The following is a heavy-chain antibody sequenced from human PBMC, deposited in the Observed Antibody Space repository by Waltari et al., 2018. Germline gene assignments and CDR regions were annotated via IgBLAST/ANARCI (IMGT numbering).Heavy chain of an antibody. J-gene: IGHJ4*02. Sequence: QVQLVQSGAEVKKPGSSVTVSCKASGGTFSSYAISWVRQAPGQGLEWMGGIIPIFGTANYAQKFQGRVTITADESTSTAYMELSSLRSEDTAVYYCARHQATYSGYEFDYWGQGTLVTVSS. CDR2: IIPIFGTA. CDR1: GGTFSSYA. CDR3: ARHQATYSGYEFDY. D-gene: IGHD5-12*01. V-gene: IGHV1-69*01.